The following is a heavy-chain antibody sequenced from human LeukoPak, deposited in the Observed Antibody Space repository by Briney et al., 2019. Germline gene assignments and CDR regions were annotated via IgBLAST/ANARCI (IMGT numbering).Heavy chain of an antibody. Sequence: PSETLSLTCAVSGGSISSSNWWSWVRQSPGKGLEWIGEIYHNGSTNNNPSLKSRVTISIDKSKKQFSLKLSSVTAADTAVYYCARDQYYDVSTYYEIDYWGQGTLVTVSS. CDR2: IYHNGST. CDR1: GGSISSSNW. CDR3: ARDQYYDVSTYYEIDY. D-gene: IGHD3-22*01. J-gene: IGHJ4*02. V-gene: IGHV4-4*02.